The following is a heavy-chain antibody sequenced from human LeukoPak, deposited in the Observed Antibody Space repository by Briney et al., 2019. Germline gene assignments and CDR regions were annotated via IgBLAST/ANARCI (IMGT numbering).Heavy chain of an antibody. J-gene: IGHJ4*02. D-gene: IGHD6-13*01. Sequence: GGSLRLSCAASGFTFSSYAMSWVRQAPGKGLEWVSALSGSRISTYYADSVRGRFTISRDNSKNTLYLQMNSLRAEDTALYYCAKGTTGLSSSWFFDYWGQGTLVTVSS. CDR2: LSGSRIST. V-gene: IGHV3-23*01. CDR3: AKGTTGLSSSWFFDY. CDR1: GFTFSSYA.